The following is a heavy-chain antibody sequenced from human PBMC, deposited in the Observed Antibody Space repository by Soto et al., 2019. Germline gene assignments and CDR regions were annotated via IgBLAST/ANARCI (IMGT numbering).Heavy chain of an antibody. J-gene: IGHJ4*02. CDR2: INAGNGNT. V-gene: IGHV1-3*01. CDR1: GYTFTSYA. Sequence: ASVKVSCKASGYTFTSYAMHWVRQAPGQRLEWMGWINAGNGNTKYSQKFQGRVTITRDTSASTAYMELSSLRSEDTAVYYCARDPVPGGDYASLFDYWGQGTLVTVSS. D-gene: IGHD4-17*01. CDR3: ARDPVPGGDYASLFDY.